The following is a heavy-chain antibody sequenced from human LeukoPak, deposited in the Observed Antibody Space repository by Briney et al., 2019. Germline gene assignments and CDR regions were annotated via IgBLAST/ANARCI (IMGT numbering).Heavy chain of an antibody. CDR3: ARRNMVRGVIDWFDP. D-gene: IGHD3-10*01. J-gene: IGHJ5*02. CDR1: GGSISSYY. Sequence: PSETPSLTCTVSGGSISSYYWSWIRQPPGKGLEWIGYIYYSGSTNYNPSLKSRVTISVDTSKNQFSLKLSSVTAADTAVYYCARRNMVRGVIDWFDPWGQGTLVTVSS. CDR2: IYYSGST. V-gene: IGHV4-59*01.